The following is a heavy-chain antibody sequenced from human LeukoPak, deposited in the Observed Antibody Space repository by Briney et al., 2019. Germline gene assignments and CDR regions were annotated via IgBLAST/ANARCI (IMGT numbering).Heavy chain of an antibody. J-gene: IGHJ4*02. CDR1: RFTFSNHY. V-gene: IGHV3-7*04. Sequence: GGSLRLSCVASRFTFSNHYMSWVRQAPGKGLEWVATIKPDGSETFYVDSVKGRFTVSRDNAKNSLYLQMSSLRAEDTAVYHCAGGRGWLIDYWGQGILVTVSS. CDR3: AGGRGWLIDY. D-gene: IGHD6-19*01. CDR2: IKPDGSET.